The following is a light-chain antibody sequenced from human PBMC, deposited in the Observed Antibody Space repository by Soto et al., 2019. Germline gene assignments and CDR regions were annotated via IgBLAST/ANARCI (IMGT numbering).Light chain of an antibody. CDR2: QTS. J-gene: IGKJ1*01. V-gene: IGKV3-11*01. CDR1: QYINTR. CDR3: HQRQSWPRT. Sequence: EIVLTQSPATLSSFPGDRVTLSCRASQYINTRLAWYQHRPGQAPRLLIYQTSIRAAGIPDRVSASGAGNDFTLTISDVQPEDFALYYCHQRQSWPRTFGQGTKVDI.